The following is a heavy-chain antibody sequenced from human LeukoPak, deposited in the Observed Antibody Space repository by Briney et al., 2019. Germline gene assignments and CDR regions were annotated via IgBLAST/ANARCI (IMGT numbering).Heavy chain of an antibody. Sequence: GGSLRLSCAASGFTFSSYSMNWVRQAPGKGLEWVSSISSSSSYIYYADSVKGRFTISRDNAKNSLYLQMNSLRAEDTAVYYCARWPSGYSSSAFDIWGQGTMVTVSS. J-gene: IGHJ3*02. D-gene: IGHD5-12*01. CDR1: GFTFSSYS. CDR2: ISSSSSYI. CDR3: ARWPSGYSSSAFDI. V-gene: IGHV3-21*01.